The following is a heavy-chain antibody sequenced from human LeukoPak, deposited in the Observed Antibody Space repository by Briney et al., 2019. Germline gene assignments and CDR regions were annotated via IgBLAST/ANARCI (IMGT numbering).Heavy chain of an antibody. CDR2: IGNNGGGI. V-gene: IGHV3-23*01. CDR3: AKEAHDSSGSDY. D-gene: IGHD3-22*01. CDR1: GFTFSTYT. Sequence: GGSLRLSCAASGFTFSTYTMYWVRHPPGKRLEWVSIIGNNGGGIHYADSVKGRFTISRDNFKNALYLQMNSLRVEDTALYYCAKEAHDSSGSDYWGQGTLVTVSS. J-gene: IGHJ4*02.